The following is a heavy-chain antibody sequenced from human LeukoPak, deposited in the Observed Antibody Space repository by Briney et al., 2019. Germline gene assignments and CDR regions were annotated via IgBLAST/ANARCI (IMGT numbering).Heavy chain of an antibody. J-gene: IGHJ4*02. CDR2: IYYSGST. CDR1: GGSISSSSYY. D-gene: IGHD2-2*01. V-gene: IGHV4-39*01. Sequence: SETLSLTCTVSGGSISSSSYYWGWIRQPPGKGLEWIGSIYYSGSTYYNPSLKSRVTISVDTSKNQFSLKLSSVTAADTAVYYCARLEFSEDIVVVPARKGYYFDYWGQGTLVTVSS. CDR3: ARLEFSEDIVVVPARKGYYFDY.